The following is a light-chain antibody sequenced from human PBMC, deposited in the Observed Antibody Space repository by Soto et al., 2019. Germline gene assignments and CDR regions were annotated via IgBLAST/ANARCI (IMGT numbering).Light chain of an antibody. CDR3: QEYNYWHPIT. CDR1: QNIGNK. Sequence: IVMTHSPGTLSVSPGERAALSGSASQNIGNKVGWYQQKPGQAPRLLIYGASTRATGIPVRFSGSGSGTEFTLTITSLQSEDSAVYYCQEYNYWHPITFGGGTKVDIK. V-gene: IGKV3-15*01. J-gene: IGKJ4*01. CDR2: GAS.